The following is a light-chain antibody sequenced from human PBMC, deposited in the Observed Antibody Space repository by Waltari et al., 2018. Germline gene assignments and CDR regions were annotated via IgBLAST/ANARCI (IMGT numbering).Light chain of an antibody. Sequence: QAGLTQQPSVSHALRQTATPTCTRNSQDVGNEGALSLQQHQGHPPKLLPYRDNRRPSGISERFSASRSGNTASLTITELQPEDEADYYCSAWDHSLKTYIFGTGTKVTVL. J-gene: IGLJ1*01. V-gene: IGLV10-54*04. CDR3: SAWDHSLKTYI. CDR2: RDN. CDR1: SQDVGNEG.